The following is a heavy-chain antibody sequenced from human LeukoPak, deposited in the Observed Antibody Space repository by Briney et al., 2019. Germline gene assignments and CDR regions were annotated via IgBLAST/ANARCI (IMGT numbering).Heavy chain of an antibody. J-gene: IGHJ4*02. CDR1: GFTFSSYW. CDR3: ASTYGSGSYYRAFDY. Sequence: GGSLRLSCAASGFTFSSYWMSWVRQAPGKGLEWVANIKQDGSEKYYVDSVKGRFTISRDNAKNSLYLQMNSLRAEDTAVYYCASTYGSGSYYRAFDYWGQGTLVTVSS. V-gene: IGHV3-7*01. D-gene: IGHD3-10*01. CDR2: IKQDGSEK.